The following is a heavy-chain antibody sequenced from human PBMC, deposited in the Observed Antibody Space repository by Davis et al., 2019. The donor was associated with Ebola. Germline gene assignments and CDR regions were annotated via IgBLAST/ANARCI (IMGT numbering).Heavy chain of an antibody. V-gene: IGHV3-73*01. J-gene: IGHJ5*02. CDR2: IRSKANSYAT. CDR3: TTKTWMFGFDP. CDR1: GFTFSGSA. D-gene: IGHD2-2*03. Sequence: GESLKISCAASGFTFSGSAMHWVRQASGKGLEWVGRIRSKANSYATAYAASVKGRFTISRDDSKNTAYLQMNSLKTEDTAVYYCTTKTWMFGFDPWGQGTLVTVSS.